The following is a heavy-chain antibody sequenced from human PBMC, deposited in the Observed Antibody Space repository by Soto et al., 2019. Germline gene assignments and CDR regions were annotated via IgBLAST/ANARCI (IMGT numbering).Heavy chain of an antibody. Sequence: SETLSLTCTVSGGSISSGGYYWSWIRQHPGKGLEWIGYIYYSGSTYYNPSLKSRVTISVDTSKNQFSLKLSSVTAADTAVYYCARDHIVVVPAASNHYYYYGMDVWGQGTTVTVSS. CDR2: IYYSGST. V-gene: IGHV4-31*03. J-gene: IGHJ6*02. D-gene: IGHD2-2*01. CDR1: GGSISSGGYY. CDR3: ARDHIVVVPAASNHYYYYGMDV.